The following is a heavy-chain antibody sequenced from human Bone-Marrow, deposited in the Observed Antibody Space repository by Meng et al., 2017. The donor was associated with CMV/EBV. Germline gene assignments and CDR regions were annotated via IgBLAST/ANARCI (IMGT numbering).Heavy chain of an antibody. CDR1: GFTFSSYA. D-gene: IGHD3-3*01. J-gene: IGHJ5*02. CDR3: VKDPEELRFLEWGTEGWFDP. CDR2: ISYDGSNK. V-gene: IGHV3-30*04. Sequence: GESLKISCAASGFTFSSYAMHWVRQAPGKGLEWVAVISYDGSNKYYADSVKGRFTISRDNSKNTLYLQMNSLRAEDAAVYYCVKDPEELRFLEWGTEGWFDPWGQGTLVTVSS.